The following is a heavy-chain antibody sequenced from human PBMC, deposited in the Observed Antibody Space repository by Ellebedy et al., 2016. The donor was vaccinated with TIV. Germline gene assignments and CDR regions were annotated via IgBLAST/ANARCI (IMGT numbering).Heavy chain of an antibody. J-gene: IGHJ5*02. V-gene: IGHV1-69*04. Sequence: SVKVSCXASGGTFSSYAISWVRQAPGQGLEWMGRIIPILGIANYAQKFQGRVTITADKSTSTAYMELSSLRSEDTAVYYCARCIASSGWFDPWGQGTLVTVSS. CDR3: ARCIASSGWFDP. CDR1: GGTFSSYA. CDR2: IIPILGIA. D-gene: IGHD2-15*01.